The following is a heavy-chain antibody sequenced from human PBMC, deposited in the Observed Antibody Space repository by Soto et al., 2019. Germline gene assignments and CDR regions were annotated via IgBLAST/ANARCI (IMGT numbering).Heavy chain of an antibody. V-gene: IGHV1-24*01. CDR2: FDPEDGET. D-gene: IGHD2-15*01. CDR1: GYTLTELS. Sequence: GASVKVSCKVSGYTLTELSMHWVRQAPGKGLEWMGGFDPEDGETIYAQKFQGRVTMTEDTSTDTAYMELSSLRSEGTAVYYCATHPQVVAAIDWFDPWGQGTLVTVSS. CDR3: ATHPQVVAAIDWFDP. J-gene: IGHJ5*02.